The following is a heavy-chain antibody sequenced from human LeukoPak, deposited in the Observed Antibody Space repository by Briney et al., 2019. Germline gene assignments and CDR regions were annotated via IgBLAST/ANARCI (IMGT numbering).Heavy chain of an antibody. J-gene: IGHJ4*02. CDR1: GGSISSGGYY. V-gene: IGHV4-30-2*01. D-gene: IGHD6-19*01. Sequence: SQTLSLTCTVSGGSISSGGYYWSWIRQPPGKGLEWIRYIYHSGSTYYNPSLKSRVTISVDRSKNQFSLKLSSVTAADTAVYYCARVEQWLVQYYFDYWGQGTLVTVSS. CDR3: ARVEQWLVQYYFDY. CDR2: IYHSGST.